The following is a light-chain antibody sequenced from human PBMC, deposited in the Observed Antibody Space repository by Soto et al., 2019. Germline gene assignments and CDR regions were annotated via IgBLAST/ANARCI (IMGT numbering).Light chain of an antibody. CDR3: QQCTNWPWT. CDR1: QSVRSY. Sequence: EIVLTQSPATLSLSPGERATLSCRASQSVRSYLVWYQQKPGQAPRLLMYEASTRATGIPARFSGGGSGTDFTLTISSLEPEDSEVYYCQQCTNWPWTFGQGTKVDIK. CDR2: EAS. J-gene: IGKJ1*01. V-gene: IGKV3-11*01.